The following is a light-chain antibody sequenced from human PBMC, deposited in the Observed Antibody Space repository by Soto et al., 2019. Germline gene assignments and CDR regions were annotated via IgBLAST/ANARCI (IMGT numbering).Light chain of an antibody. CDR1: SSDVGRYNY. J-gene: IGLJ1*01. CDR2: DVS. Sequence: SALTQPASVSGSPGQSITISCTGTSSDVGRYNYVSWYQQHPGKAPKLIIYDVSNRPSGVSNRFSGSKSGNTASLTISGLQAEYEADYYCNSYTSSSTYVSGTGTKVTVL. CDR3: NSYTSSSTYV. V-gene: IGLV2-14*01.